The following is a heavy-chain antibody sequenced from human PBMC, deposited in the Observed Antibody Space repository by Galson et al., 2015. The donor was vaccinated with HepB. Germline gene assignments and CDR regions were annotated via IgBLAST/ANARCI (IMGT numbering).Heavy chain of an antibody. CDR1: GYTFTSYA. D-gene: IGHD2-2*01. V-gene: IGHV1-3*01. Sequence: SVKVSCKASGYTFTSYAMHWVRQAPGQRLEWVGWINAGNGNTKYSQKFQGRVTITRDTSASTAYMELSSLRSEDTAVYYCARDLVAATWWAPDYWGQGTLVTVSS. CDR2: INAGNGNT. J-gene: IGHJ4*02. CDR3: ARDLVAATWWAPDY.